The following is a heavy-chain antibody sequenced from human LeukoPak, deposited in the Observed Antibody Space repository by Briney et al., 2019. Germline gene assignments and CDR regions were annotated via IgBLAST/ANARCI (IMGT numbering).Heavy chain of an antibody. J-gene: IGHJ5*02. CDR1: GGSFSGYY. CDR3: ASGATAYCGGDCYSRRWFDP. D-gene: IGHD2-21*02. V-gene: IGHV4-34*01. CDR2: INHSGST. Sequence: SETLSLTCAVYGGSFSGYYWSWIRQPPGKGLEWIGEINHSGSTNYNPSLKGRVTISVDTSKNQFSLKLSSVTAADTAVYYCASGATAYCGGDCYSRRWFDPWGQGTLVTVSS.